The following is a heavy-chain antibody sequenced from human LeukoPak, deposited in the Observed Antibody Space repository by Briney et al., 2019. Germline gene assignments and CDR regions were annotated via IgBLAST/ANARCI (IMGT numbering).Heavy chain of an antibody. CDR1: GFTFSSYG. J-gene: IGHJ3*02. D-gene: IGHD3-10*01. Sequence: GRSLRLSCAASGFTFSSYGMHWVRQAPGKGLEWVAVISYDGSNKYYADSVKGRFTISRDNSKNTLHLQMNSLRAEDTAVYYCAKDDQSGAFDIWGQGTMVTVSS. V-gene: IGHV3-30*18. CDR3: AKDDQSGAFDI. CDR2: ISYDGSNK.